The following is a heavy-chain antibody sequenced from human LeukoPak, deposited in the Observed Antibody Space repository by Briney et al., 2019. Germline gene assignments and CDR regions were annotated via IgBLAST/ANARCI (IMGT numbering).Heavy chain of an antibody. J-gene: IGHJ4*02. Sequence: GGSLRLSCAASGFTFSSYAMSWVRQAPGKGLEWVSAISGSGGSTYYADSVKGRFTISRDNSKNTLYLQMNSLRAEDTAVYYCAKDRLERSLRAYESSGYQAPFDYWGQGTLVTVSS. D-gene: IGHD3-22*01. CDR1: GFTFSSYA. CDR2: ISGSGGST. CDR3: AKDRLERSLRAYESSGYQAPFDY. V-gene: IGHV3-23*01.